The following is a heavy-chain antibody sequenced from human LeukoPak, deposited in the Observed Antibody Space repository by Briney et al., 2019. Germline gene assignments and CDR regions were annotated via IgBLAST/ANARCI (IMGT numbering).Heavy chain of an antibody. V-gene: IGHV3-21*01. D-gene: IGHD2-15*01. CDR2: ISSGSDHI. CDR1: GFTFSSHS. CDR3: ARCRGGSCYHSGDY. Sequence: PGGSLRLSCVASGFTFSSHSMNWVRQAPGKGLEWVASISSGSDHIYYADSVKGRFTLSRDNARNSLYLQMHSLRVEDTAVYYCARCRGGSCYHSGDYWGQGTLVTVSS. J-gene: IGHJ4*02.